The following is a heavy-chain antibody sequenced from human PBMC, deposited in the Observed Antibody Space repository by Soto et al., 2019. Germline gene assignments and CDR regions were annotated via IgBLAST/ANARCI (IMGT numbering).Heavy chain of an antibody. CDR2: INSDGSGI. V-gene: IGHV3-74*01. D-gene: IGHD1-1*01. J-gene: IGHJ6*02. CDR1: GFMFNTYW. Sequence: EVQLVESGGGLVQPGGSLRLSCAASGFMFNTYWMHWVRQAPGKGLPWVSRINSDGSGINYADSVKGGVTICRDNGKYTLYLNMSSMSAEPADVDYCSSDRSYNLDVWVQGATIVVFS. CDR3: SSDRSYNLDV.